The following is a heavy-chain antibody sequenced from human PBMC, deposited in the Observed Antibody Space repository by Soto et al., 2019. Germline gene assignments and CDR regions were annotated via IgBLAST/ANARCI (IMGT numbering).Heavy chain of an antibody. D-gene: IGHD5-18*01. CDR3: ARTIRYSYGYSYFDY. V-gene: IGHV4-59*01. CDR1: GGSISSYY. J-gene: IGHJ4*02. CDR2: IYYSGST. Sequence: PSETLSLTCTVSGGSISSYYWSWIRQPPGKGLEWIGYIYYSGSTNYNPSLKSRVTISVDTSKNQFSLKLSSVTAADTAVYYCARTIRYSYGYSYFDYWGQETLVTVSS.